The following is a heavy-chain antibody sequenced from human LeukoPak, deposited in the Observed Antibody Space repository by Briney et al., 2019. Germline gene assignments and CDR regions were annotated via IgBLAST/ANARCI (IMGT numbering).Heavy chain of an antibody. J-gene: IGHJ4*02. CDR3: AKDYRHYDFWRGYPYYFDY. CDR1: GFTFSSYA. Sequence: GGSLRLSCAASGFTFSSYAMSWVRQAPGKGLEWDSAISGSGGSTYYADSVKVRITISRDNSRNTLYLQMNSLRAEDTAVYYCAKDYRHYDFWRGYPYYFDYWGRGTLVTVSS. D-gene: IGHD3-3*01. V-gene: IGHV3-23*01. CDR2: ISGSGGST.